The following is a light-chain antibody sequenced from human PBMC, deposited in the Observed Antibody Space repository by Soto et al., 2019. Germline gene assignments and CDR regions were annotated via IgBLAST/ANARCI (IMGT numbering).Light chain of an antibody. CDR1: QVISTS. J-gene: IGKJ5*01. CDR2: AAS. CDR3: QQLFDSPIT. V-gene: IGKV1-9*01. Sequence: DIQLTQSPSFLSPSIGESATITCRASQVISTSLAWYQVKPGKAPKLLIYAASTLESGVPSRFSATVSGTEFSLTITSLQPEDFATYYCQQLFDSPITFGRGTRLEIK.